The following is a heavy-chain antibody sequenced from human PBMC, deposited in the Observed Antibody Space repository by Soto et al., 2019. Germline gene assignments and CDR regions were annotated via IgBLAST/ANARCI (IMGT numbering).Heavy chain of an antibody. V-gene: IGHV1-58*02. CDR1: GFTFTSSA. Sequence: SVKVSCKASGFTFTSSAMQWLRQARGQRLEWIGWIVVGSGNTNYAQKFQERVTITRDMSTSTAYMELSSLRSEDTAVYYCAAKRVRPSYYYMDVWGKGTTVTVSS. CDR3: AAKRVRPSYYYMDV. CDR2: IVVGSGNT. D-gene: IGHD6-6*01. J-gene: IGHJ6*03.